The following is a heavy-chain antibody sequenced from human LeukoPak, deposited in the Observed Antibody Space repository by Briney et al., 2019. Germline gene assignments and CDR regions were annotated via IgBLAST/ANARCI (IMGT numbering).Heavy chain of an antibody. CDR2: ISGSGGST. D-gene: IGHD2-2*01. Sequence: GSLRLSCAASGFTFSSYAMGWVRQAPGKGLEWVSAISGSGGSTYYADSVKGRFTISRDNSKNTLYLQMNSLRAEDTAVYYCAKLEVLVVPAATDYWGQGTLVTVSS. CDR1: GFTFSSYA. CDR3: AKLEVLVVPAATDY. J-gene: IGHJ4*02. V-gene: IGHV3-23*01.